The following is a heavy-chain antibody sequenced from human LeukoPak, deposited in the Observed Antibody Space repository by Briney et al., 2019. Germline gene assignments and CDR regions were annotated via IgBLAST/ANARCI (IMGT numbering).Heavy chain of an antibody. CDR2: MNPNSGNT. J-gene: IGHJ6*03. V-gene: IGHV1-8*01. D-gene: IGHD3-10*01. CDR3: ARARFGELLQGSYYYYYYMDV. Sequence: ASVKVSCKASGYTLTSYDINWVRQATGQGLEWMGWMNPNSGNTGYAQKFQGRVTMTRNTSISTAYMELSSLRSEDTAVYYCARARFGELLQGSYYYYYYMDVWGKGTTVTVSS. CDR1: GYTLTSYD.